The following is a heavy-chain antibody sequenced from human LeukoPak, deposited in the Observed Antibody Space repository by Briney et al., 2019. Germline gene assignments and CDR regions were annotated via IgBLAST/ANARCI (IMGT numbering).Heavy chain of an antibody. CDR3: ARGLLWSYYFDY. J-gene: IGHJ4*02. D-gene: IGHD2-21*01. CDR1: GFTVSSNY. CDR2: IYSGGST. V-gene: IGHV3-53*01. Sequence: GGSLRLSCAASGFTVSSNYMSWVRHAPGKGLEWGSVIYSGGSTYYADSVKGRFTISRDNSKNTLYLQMNSLRAEDTAVYYCARGLLWSYYFDYWGQGTLVTVSS.